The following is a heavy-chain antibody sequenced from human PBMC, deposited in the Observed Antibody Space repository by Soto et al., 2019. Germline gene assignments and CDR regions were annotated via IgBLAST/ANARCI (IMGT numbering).Heavy chain of an antibody. V-gene: IGHV1-46*02. Sequence: QVQLVQSGAEVRKPGASVKVSCKPSGYTFNTYYLHWLRQAPGQALEWMGVIHPSGGGTTYAQKSLGRVTVTGDTATTTVFMELSSLRSDDTSVYYCARGGHIAVVTASFDHWGQGTLVTVSS. CDR1: GYTFNTYY. J-gene: IGHJ4*02. D-gene: IGHD2-21*02. CDR3: ARGGHIAVVTASFDH. CDR2: IHPSGGGT.